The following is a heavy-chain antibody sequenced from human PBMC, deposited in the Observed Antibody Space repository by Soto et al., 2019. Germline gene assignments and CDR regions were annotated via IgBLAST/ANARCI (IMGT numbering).Heavy chain of an antibody. CDR2: SIPIFGTA. CDR3: ARDPTYYDFWSGYDYYYYGMDV. Sequence: QVQLVQSGAEVKKPGSSVKVSCKASGGTFSSYAISWVRQAPGQGLEWMGGSIPIFGTANYAQKFQGRVTITADESTSTAYMELSSLRSEDTAVYYCARDPTYYDFWSGYDYYYYGMDVWGQGTTVTVSS. J-gene: IGHJ6*02. CDR1: GGTFSSYA. D-gene: IGHD3-3*01. V-gene: IGHV1-69*01.